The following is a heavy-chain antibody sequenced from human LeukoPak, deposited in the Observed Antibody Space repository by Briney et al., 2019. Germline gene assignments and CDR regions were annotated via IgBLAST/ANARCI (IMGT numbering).Heavy chain of an antibody. V-gene: IGHV1-2*02. D-gene: IGHD5-12*01. J-gene: IGHJ6*03. CDR1: GYTFTGYY. CDR2: INPNSGGT. Sequence: ASVKVSCKASGYTFTGYYMHWVRQAPGQGLEWMGWINPNSGGTNYAQKFQGRVTMTRDTSNSTAYMELSRLRSDDTAVYYCARDGEVATIDDYYYYMDVWGKGTTVTISS. CDR3: ARDGEVATIDDYYYYMDV.